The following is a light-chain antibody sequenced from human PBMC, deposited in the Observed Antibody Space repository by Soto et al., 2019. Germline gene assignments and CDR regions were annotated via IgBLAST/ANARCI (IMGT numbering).Light chain of an antibody. Sequence: DVQMTQSPSTLSASVGDRVTITCRASQSVTSWLAWYQQKPGKAPKVLIYDASSLESGVPSRFSGSGSGTEFTLTISSLHPEDFETYYCHHYNSYPGTSGQGTKVEIK. V-gene: IGKV1-5*01. CDR1: QSVTSW. CDR3: HHYNSYPGT. CDR2: DAS. J-gene: IGKJ1*01.